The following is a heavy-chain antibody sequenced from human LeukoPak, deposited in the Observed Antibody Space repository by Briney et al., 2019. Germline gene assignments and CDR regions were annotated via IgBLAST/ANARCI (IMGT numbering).Heavy chain of an antibody. J-gene: IGHJ5*02. CDR3: ARPSWWEDYLGGNWLDP. Sequence: SETLSLTCTVSGGSISSSSYYWGWIRQPPGKGLEWIGSIYYSGNTYYNPSLKSRVTISVDTSKNQFSLKLSSVTAADTAVYYCARPSWWEDYLGGNWLDPWGQGTLVTVSS. CDR1: GGSISSSSYY. V-gene: IGHV4-39*07. D-gene: IGHD1-26*01. CDR2: IYYSGNT.